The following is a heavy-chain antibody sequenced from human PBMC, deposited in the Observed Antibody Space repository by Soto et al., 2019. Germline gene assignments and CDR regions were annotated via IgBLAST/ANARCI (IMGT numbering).Heavy chain of an antibody. CDR2: ISGSDGKT. D-gene: IGHD3-3*01. V-gene: IGHV3-23*01. Sequence: GSLRLSCAASGFSFSSYAMSWVRQAPGKGLEWVSTISGSDGKTFYADSVKGRFSISRDTSKNTLYLQMNSLRADDTAVYYCARWSYLDYWGQGTRVTVSS. J-gene: IGHJ4*02. CDR3: ARWSYLDY. CDR1: GFSFSSYA.